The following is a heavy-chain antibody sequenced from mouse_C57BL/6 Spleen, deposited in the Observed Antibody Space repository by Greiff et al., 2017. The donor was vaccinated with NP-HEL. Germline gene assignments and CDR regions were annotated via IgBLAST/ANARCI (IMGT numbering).Heavy chain of an antibody. CDR2: ISDGGSYT. V-gene: IGHV5-4*03. Sequence: EVNLVESGGGLVKPGGSLKLSCAASGFTFSSYAMSWVRQTPEKRLEWVATISDGGSYTYYPDNVKGRFTISRVNAKNDLYLQMSHLKSEDTAMYYCASADGSSYAGFAYWGKGTLVTVSS. CDR1: GFTFSSYA. CDR3: ASADGSSYAGFAY. D-gene: IGHD1-1*01. J-gene: IGHJ3*01.